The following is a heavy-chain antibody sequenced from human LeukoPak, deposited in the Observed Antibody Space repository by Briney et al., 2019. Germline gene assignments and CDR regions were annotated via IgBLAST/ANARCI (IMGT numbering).Heavy chain of an antibody. CDR1: GYTFTSYG. Sequence: ASVTVSCKASGYTFTSYGIRWVRQAPGQGLEWMGWISAYNGNTNYAQKLQGRVTMTTDTSTSTAYMELRSLRSDDTAVYYCARDYGSYYYGSGSYYVWGKETTVTVSS. CDR2: ISAYNGNT. CDR3: ARDYGSYYYGSGSYYV. D-gene: IGHD3-10*01. V-gene: IGHV1-18*01. J-gene: IGHJ6*04.